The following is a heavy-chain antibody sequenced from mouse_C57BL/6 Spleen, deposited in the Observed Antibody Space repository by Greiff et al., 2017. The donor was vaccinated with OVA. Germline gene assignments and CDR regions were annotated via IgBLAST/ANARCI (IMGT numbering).Heavy chain of an antibody. CDR2: IYPSDSET. D-gene: IGHD1-1*01. CDR1: GYTFTSYW. CDR3: ARGDGSSLPGAD. Sequence: QVQLQQPGAELVRPGSSVKLSCKASGYTFTSYWMDWVTQRPGQGLEWIGNIYPSDSETHYTQQFKDKATLTGDKSSSTAYMQLSSLTSGDSAGYDGARGDGSSLPGADWGQGTLVTVSA. J-gene: IGHJ3*01. V-gene: IGHV1-61*01.